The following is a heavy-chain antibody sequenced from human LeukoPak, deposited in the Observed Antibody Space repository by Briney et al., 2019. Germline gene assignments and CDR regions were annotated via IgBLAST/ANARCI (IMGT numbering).Heavy chain of an antibody. Sequence: GRSLRLSCAASGFTFDDHAMHWVRQAPGKGLEWVSGISWNSGSIGYADSVKGRYTISRDNAKNSLYLQMNSLRAEDTALYHCAKSEMATPEGYYYYGMDVWGQGTTVTVSS. CDR1: GFTFDDHA. CDR2: ISWNSGSI. D-gene: IGHD5-24*01. J-gene: IGHJ6*02. V-gene: IGHV3-9*01. CDR3: AKSEMATPEGYYYYGMDV.